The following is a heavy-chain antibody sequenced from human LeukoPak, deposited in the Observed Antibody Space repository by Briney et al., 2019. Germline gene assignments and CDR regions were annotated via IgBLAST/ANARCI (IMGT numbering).Heavy chain of an antibody. J-gene: IGHJ4*02. V-gene: IGHV1-2*06. Sequence: GASVKVSCKTSGYTFSDYYIHWIRQAPGQGLEWMGRINPSTGGTDFAQKFQGKVSMTRDTSISTAYMELSRLGSDDTAVYYCATLGGDNTDTPFDYWGQGTLVTVSS. CDR1: GYTFSDYY. D-gene: IGHD3-16*01. CDR2: INPSTGGT. CDR3: ATLGGDNTDTPFDY.